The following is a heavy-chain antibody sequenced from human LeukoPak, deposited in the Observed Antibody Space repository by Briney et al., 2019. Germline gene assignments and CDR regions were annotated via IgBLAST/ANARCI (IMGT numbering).Heavy chain of an antibody. D-gene: IGHD3-22*01. J-gene: IGHJ4*02. CDR3: ARGLTYYDSSGYYYKEFDY. Sequence: SETLSLTCTVSGGSISSGSYYWSWIRQPAGKGLEWIGRIYTSGSTNYNPSLNSRATISVDTSKNQFSLKLSSVTAADTAVYYCARGLTYYDSSGYYYKEFDYWGQGTLVTVSS. CDR1: GGSISSGSYY. V-gene: IGHV4-61*02. CDR2: IYTSGST.